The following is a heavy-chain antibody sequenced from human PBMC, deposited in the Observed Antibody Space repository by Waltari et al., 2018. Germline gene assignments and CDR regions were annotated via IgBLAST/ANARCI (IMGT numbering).Heavy chain of an antibody. V-gene: IGHV3-9*01. D-gene: IGHD6-13*01. CDR1: GFTFDDYA. Sequence: EVQLVESGGGLVQPGRSLRLSCAASGFTFDDYAMHWVRQAPGKGLEWVSGISWNSGSIGYADSVKGRFTISRDNAKNSLYLQMNSLRAEDTALYYCAKDSLVYSSRSGMDVWGQGTTVTVSS. CDR3: AKDSLVYSSRSGMDV. J-gene: IGHJ6*02. CDR2: ISWNSGSI.